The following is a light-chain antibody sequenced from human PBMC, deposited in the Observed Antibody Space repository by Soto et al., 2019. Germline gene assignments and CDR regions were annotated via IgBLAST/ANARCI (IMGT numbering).Light chain of an antibody. V-gene: IGKV3-11*01. CDR2: DAS. CDR1: LSVSSY. J-gene: IGKJ5*01. CDR3: QQRQYWPPIT. Sequence: VVTQSPPTLSLSPGERATLSCRTSLSVSSYLAWYQQKPGQAPRLLIYDASNRATGIPARFTGSGSGTDFNLTISTLETEDFAVYYGQQRQYWPPITFCQGTRLEIK.